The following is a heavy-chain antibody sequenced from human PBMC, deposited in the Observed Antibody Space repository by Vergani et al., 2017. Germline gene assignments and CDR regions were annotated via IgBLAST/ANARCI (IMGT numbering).Heavy chain of an antibody. Sequence: QVQLVQSGAEVKKPGSSVKVSCKASGGTFSSYAISWVRQAPGQGLEWMGGIIPIFGTANYAQKFQGRVTITADKPTSTAYMELSSLRSEDTAVYYCASDPLGYCSSTSCYWGDSYGMDVWGQGTTVTVSS. CDR2: IIPIFGTA. CDR1: GGTFSSYA. D-gene: IGHD2-2*01. CDR3: ASDPLGYCSSTSCYWGDSYGMDV. J-gene: IGHJ6*02. V-gene: IGHV1-69*06.